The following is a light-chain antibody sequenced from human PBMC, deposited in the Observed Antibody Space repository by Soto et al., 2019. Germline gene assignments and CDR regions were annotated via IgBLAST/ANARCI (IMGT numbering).Light chain of an antibody. J-gene: IGKJ1*01. V-gene: IGKV3-20*01. CDR2: GAS. Sequence: EIELTQSPGTLSLSPGERATLSCRASHYVNNFYLGWYQQKPGQAPRLLIYGASNRAIDIPDRFTGSGSGTDFTLTISRLEPEDFAGYYCQQYVSYSWTFGQGTKVEVK. CDR1: HYVNNFY. CDR3: QQYVSYSWT.